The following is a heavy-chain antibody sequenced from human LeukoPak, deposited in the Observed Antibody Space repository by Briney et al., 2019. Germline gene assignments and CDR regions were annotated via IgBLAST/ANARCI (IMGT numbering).Heavy chain of an antibody. J-gene: IGHJ4*02. CDR1: HYSISSGYY. CDR3: AGLPGGYFDY. V-gene: IGHV4-38-2*01. CDR2: IYHSGST. Sequence: SETLSLTCAVSHYSISSGYYWGWIRQPPGKGLEWIGSIYHSGSTYYNPSLKSRVTISIDTSKNQFSLKLSSVTAADTAVYYRAGLPGGYFDYWGQGTLVTVSS. D-gene: IGHD2-8*02.